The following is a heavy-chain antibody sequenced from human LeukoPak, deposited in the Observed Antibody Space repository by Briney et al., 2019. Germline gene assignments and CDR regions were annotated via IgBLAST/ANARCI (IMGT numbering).Heavy chain of an antibody. CDR3: ARDEYYYGSGADI. J-gene: IGHJ3*02. Sequence: PGGSLRLSCAASGFTFSDYQMNWIRQAPGKGLEWVSYISSSGGTISYADSVKGRFTISRDNAKNSLYLQMNSLRAEDTAVYYCARDEYYYGSGADIWGHGTMVTASS. V-gene: IGHV3-11*01. CDR2: ISSSGGTI. D-gene: IGHD3-10*01. CDR1: GFTFSDYQ.